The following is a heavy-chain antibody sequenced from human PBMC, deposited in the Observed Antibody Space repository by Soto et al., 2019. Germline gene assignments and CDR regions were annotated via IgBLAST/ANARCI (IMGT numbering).Heavy chain of an antibody. Sequence: QVQLVQSGAEVKKPGASVKVSCKASGYTFTSYEINWVRQATGQGLEWMGWMNPNSGDTGYAQKFHGRVTMTRNTSISTAYMELSSLRSEDTAVYYCARVELLWFGELLRWGQGTLVTVSS. CDR2: MNPNSGDT. CDR1: GYTFTSYE. J-gene: IGHJ4*02. D-gene: IGHD3-10*01. V-gene: IGHV1-8*01. CDR3: ARVELLWFGELLR.